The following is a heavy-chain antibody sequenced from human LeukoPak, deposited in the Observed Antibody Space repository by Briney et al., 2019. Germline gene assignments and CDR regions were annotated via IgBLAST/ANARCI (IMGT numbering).Heavy chain of an antibody. CDR3: ARDLGVCSGGTCYSVYDY. V-gene: IGHV3-7*01. Sequence: PGGSLRLSCAASGFIVSRYWMSWVRQAPGKGLEWVADIKEDGSEKHCVDSVKGRFTISRDNAENSLYLPMNSLRAEDTAIYYCARDLGVCSGGTCYSVYDYWGQGTLVTVSS. CDR2: IKEDGSEK. J-gene: IGHJ4*02. CDR1: GFIVSRYW. D-gene: IGHD2-15*01.